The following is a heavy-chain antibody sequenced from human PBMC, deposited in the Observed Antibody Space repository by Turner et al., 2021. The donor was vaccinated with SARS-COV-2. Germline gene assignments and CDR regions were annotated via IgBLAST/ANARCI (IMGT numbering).Heavy chain of an antibody. V-gene: IGHV3-48*03. CDR1: GFTFRRYD. J-gene: IGHJ5*01. Sequence: VQLVESGGGLVQTGGSLRLSCEASGFTFRRYDMNWVRQAPGKGLEWVSYISGSGSTTYYADSVKGRFTISRDNAQNSLYLQMNSLRPEDTAIYYCARVVAVAGTPANNDSWGQGTLVTVYS. CDR2: ISGSGSTT. D-gene: IGHD6-19*01. CDR3: ARVVAVAGTPANNDS.